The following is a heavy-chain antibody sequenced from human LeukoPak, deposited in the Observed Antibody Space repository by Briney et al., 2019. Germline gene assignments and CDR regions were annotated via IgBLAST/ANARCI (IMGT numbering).Heavy chain of an antibody. Sequence: ASVKVSCKASGYTFTSYYMHWVRQAPGQGLEWMGIINPSGGSTSYAQKLQGRVTMTRDTSTSTVYMELSSLRSEDTAVYYCARAVGYYGSGSSNDYWGQGTLVTVSS. CDR3: ARAVGYYGSGSSNDY. CDR1: GYTFTSYY. J-gene: IGHJ4*02. D-gene: IGHD3-10*01. V-gene: IGHV1-46*01. CDR2: INPSGGST.